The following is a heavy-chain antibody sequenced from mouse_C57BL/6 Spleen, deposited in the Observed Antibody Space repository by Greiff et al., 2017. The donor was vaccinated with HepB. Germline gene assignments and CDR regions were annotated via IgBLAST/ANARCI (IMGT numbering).Heavy chain of an antibody. V-gene: IGHV5-16*01. J-gene: IGHJ1*03. CDR3: ARDLGLDWYFDV. CDR1: GFTFSDYY. D-gene: IGHD3-1*01. CDR2: INYDGSST. Sequence: EVKLMESEGGLVQPGSSMKLSCTASGFTFSDYYMAWVRQVPEKGLEWVANINYDGSSTYYLDSLKSRFIISRDNAKNILYLQMSSLKSEDTATYDCARDLGLDWYFDVWGTGTTVTVSS.